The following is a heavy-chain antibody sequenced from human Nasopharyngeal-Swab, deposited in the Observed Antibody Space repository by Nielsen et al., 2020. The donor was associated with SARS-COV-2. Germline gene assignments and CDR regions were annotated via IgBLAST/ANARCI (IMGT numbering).Heavy chain of an antibody. V-gene: IGHV3-11*01. CDR3: ARGLRGRTDSDY. CDR2: ISTTGTTM. Sequence: GESLKISCAASGFSFSDYYISWIRQAPGKGLEWVSYISTTGTTMYYADSVKGRFIISRDNAKNSLFLQMSSMRAGDTAVYYCARGLRGRTDSDYWGQGTLVTVSS. J-gene: IGHJ4*02. CDR1: GFSFSDYY. D-gene: IGHD3/OR15-3a*01.